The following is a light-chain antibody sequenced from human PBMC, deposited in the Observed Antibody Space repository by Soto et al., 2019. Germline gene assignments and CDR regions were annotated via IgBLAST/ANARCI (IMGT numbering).Light chain of an antibody. CDR2: AAS. CDR1: QDIRNE. CDR3: LQHNSYPHT. Sequence: DTQMTHSPSSLSASVGDRVTITCRASQDIRNELGWYQQKPGTAPKRLIYAASSLQSGVPSRFSGSGSGTEFTLTISSLQPEDFATYYCLQHNSYPHTFGGGTRWIS. V-gene: IGKV1-17*01. J-gene: IGKJ4*01.